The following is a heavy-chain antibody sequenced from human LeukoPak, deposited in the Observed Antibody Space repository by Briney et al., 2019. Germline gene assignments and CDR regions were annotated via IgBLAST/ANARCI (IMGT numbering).Heavy chain of an antibody. D-gene: IGHD2-2*01. CDR1: AFTFSSYT. J-gene: IGHJ4*02. Sequence: GGSLRLFCAASAFTFSSYTMHWVRQAPGKGLEWVAVISYDGSNKYYADSVKGRFTISRDNSKNTQYLQMNSLRAEDTAVYYCAKPAAIQYFDYWGQGTLVTASS. CDR2: ISYDGSNK. CDR3: AKPAAIQYFDY. V-gene: IGHV3-30-3*02.